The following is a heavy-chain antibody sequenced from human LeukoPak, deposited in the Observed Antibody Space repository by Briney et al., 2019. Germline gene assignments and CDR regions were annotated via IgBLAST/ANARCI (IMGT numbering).Heavy chain of an antibody. CDR3: AKVVSGFHFDC. CDR1: GFTFSAYA. Sequence: GGSLRLSCAASGFTFSAYAISWVRQAPGKGLEWVSAISGSGGITYYADSVKGRFTISRGNSKNTLYLQMNSLRAEDTAVYYCAKVVSGFHFDCWGQGTLVTVSS. D-gene: IGHD1-26*01. V-gene: IGHV3-23*01. J-gene: IGHJ4*02. CDR2: ISGSGGIT.